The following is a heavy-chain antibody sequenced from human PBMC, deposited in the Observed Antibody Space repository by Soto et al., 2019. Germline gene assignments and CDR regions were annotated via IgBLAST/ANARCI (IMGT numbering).Heavy chain of an antibody. V-gene: IGHV4-61*01. Sequence: QGQLQESGPGLVKPSETLSLTCTVSGGSVSSGSYYWSWIRQPPGKGLEWIGYIYYSGSTNYNPSRNSRVTISVDTSKNQYSLKLSSVTAADTAVYYCARDRPGRWADYWGQGTLVNVSS. CDR1: GGSVSSGSYY. J-gene: IGHJ4*02. CDR3: ARDRPGRWADY. CDR2: IYYSGST.